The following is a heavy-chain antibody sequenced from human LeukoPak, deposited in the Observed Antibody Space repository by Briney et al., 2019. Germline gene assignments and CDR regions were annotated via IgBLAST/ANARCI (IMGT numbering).Heavy chain of an antibody. D-gene: IGHD6-19*01. Sequence: GGSLRLSCAASAFTFSSYAMSWVRQAPGKELEWVSAISGSGGSTYYADSVKGRFTISRDNSKNTLDLQMNSLRAEDTAVYYCAKNRKGYSSGWYTSFDYWGQGTLVTVSS. J-gene: IGHJ4*02. V-gene: IGHV3-23*01. CDR1: AFTFSSYA. CDR2: ISGSGGST. CDR3: AKNRKGYSSGWYTSFDY.